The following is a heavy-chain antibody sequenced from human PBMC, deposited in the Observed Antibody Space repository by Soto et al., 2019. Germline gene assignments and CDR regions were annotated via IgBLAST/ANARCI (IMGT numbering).Heavy chain of an antibody. CDR2: IYWDDDK. Sequence: QITLKESGPTVVKPTQTLTLTCTLSGFSLSTNEVSVGWIRQPPGKALEWLALIYWDDDKRYSTSLKNRLTITKDTSKNQVDLTMTNMDPGDTATYSCAHRDGARFYFDYWGQGTLVTVTS. CDR1: GFSLSTNEVS. V-gene: IGHV2-5*02. J-gene: IGHJ4*02. CDR3: AHRDGARFYFDY.